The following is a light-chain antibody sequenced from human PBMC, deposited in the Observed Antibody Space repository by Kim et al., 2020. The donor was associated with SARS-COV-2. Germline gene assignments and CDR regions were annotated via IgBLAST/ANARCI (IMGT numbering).Light chain of an antibody. J-gene: IGLJ3*02. CDR3: ATWDVTLNGWV. CDR1: SSHIAPHF. CDR2: NDN. V-gene: IGLV1-44*01. Sequence: GQGVTISGSVSSSHIAPHFVNWSQQLPGTAPKVFIYNDNQRPSGVPDRFSGSRSGTSASLAISGLQSEDEADYYCATWDVTLNGWVFGGGTQLTVL.